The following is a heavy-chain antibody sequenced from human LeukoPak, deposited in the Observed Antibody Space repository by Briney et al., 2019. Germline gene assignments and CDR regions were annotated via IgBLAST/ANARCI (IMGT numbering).Heavy chain of an antibody. CDR3: ARSSSSPRKFDY. CDR1: GGTFSSYA. Sequence: GSSVKVSCKASGGTFSSYAISWVRQAPGQGLEWMGGIIPIFGTANYAQKLQGRVTMTTDTSTSTAYMELRSLRSEDTAVYYCARSSSSPRKFDYWGQGTLVTVSS. CDR2: IIPIFGTA. V-gene: IGHV1-69*05. J-gene: IGHJ4*02. D-gene: IGHD6-6*01.